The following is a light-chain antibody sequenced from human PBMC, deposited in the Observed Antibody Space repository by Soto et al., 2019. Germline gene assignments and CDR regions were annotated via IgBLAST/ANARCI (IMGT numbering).Light chain of an antibody. V-gene: IGKV1-39*01. CDR2: AAS. Sequence: DIPMTQSPSSLSASVGDRVTITCRASQSLTRYLNWYQQKPGKAPKLLIYAASNLQSGVPSRFSGSGSETDFTLTINSLQPEDFATYYCHQSHSTPFTFGQGTKLEIK. CDR3: HQSHSTPFT. CDR1: QSLTRY. J-gene: IGKJ2*01.